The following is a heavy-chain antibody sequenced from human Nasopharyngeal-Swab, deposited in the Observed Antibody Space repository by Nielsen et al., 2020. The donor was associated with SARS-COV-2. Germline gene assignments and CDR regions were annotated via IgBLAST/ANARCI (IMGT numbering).Heavy chain of an antibody. Sequence: SVKVSCKASGGTFSSYAISWVRQAPGQGLEWMGGIIPIFGTANYAQKFQGRVTITADESTSTAYMELSSLRSEDTAVYYYARDSNIRLGELLSKPYYYGMDVWGQGTTVTVSS. CDR3: ARDSNIRLGELLSKPYYYGMDV. CDR2: IIPIFGTA. V-gene: IGHV1-69*13. D-gene: IGHD3-16*01. J-gene: IGHJ6*02. CDR1: GGTFSSYA.